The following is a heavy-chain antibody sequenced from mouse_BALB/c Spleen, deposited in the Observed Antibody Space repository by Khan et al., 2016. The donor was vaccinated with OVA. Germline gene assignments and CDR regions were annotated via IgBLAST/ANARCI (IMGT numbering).Heavy chain of an antibody. V-gene: IGHV1-54*01. CDR2: INPGSGGT. CDR3: AREYGNWGDY. J-gene: IGHJ4*01. Sequence: QVQLQQSGAELVRPGTSVKVSCKASGYAFTNYLIEWVKQRPGQGLEWIGVINPGSGGTNYNEKFKGKATLTADKSSRTAYIQLSSLTSDDSAVYFCAREYGNWGDYWGQGTSVTVSS. CDR1: GYAFTNYL. D-gene: IGHD2-10*02.